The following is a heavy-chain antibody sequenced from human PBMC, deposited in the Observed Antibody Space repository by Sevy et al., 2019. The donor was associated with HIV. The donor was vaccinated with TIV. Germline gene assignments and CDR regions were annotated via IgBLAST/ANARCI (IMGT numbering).Heavy chain of an antibody. Sequence: SETLSLTCTVSGGSISSYYWSWIRQPPGKGLEWIGYIYYSGSTNYNPSLKSRVTISVDTSKNQFSLKLSSVAAADTAVDYCAVHIRGDYTIDYWGQGTLVTVSS. V-gene: IGHV4-59*13. J-gene: IGHJ4*02. CDR3: AVHIRGDYTIDY. CDR2: IYYSGST. D-gene: IGHD4-17*01. CDR1: GGSISSYY.